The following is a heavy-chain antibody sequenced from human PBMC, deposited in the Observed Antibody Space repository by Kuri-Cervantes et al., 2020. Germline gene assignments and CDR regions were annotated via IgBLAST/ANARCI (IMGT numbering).Heavy chain of an antibody. D-gene: IGHD3-3*01. J-gene: IGHJ4*02. CDR3: ARATFDNGGYYTSPFDH. V-gene: IGHV3-74*01. CDR2: IDNDGSFT. Sequence: GGSLRLSCAASGFTFRNYWMHWVRQAPGKGLVWVSRIDNDGSFTNSADSVKGRFTISRDNAKDTVYLQMNSLRAEDTAVYYCARATFDNGGYYTSPFDHWGQGTLVTVSS. CDR1: GFTFRNYW.